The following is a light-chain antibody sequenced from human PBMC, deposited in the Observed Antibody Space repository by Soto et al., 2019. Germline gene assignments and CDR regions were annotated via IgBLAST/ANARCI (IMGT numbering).Light chain of an antibody. CDR2: DAT. CDR1: QSISRW. J-gene: IGKJ1*01. Sequence: DIQMTQSPSTLSAXXXXXXXXXXXASQSISRWLAWYQQKPGKAPKLLIHDATSLESGVPSRFSGSGSGTDFTLTISSLQPEDFATYYCPQDYSYPQTFGQGTKVDIK. CDR3: PQDYSYPQT. V-gene: IGKV1-5*01.